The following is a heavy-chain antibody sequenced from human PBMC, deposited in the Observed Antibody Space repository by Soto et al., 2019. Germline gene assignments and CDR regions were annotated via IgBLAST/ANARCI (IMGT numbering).Heavy chain of an antibody. CDR3: AASIFYYGMDV. J-gene: IGHJ6*02. CDR1: GYTFTNYW. Sequence: GESLKISCNGSGYTFTNYWIGWVRQMPGKGLEWMGIIYPGDSDTKYSPSFQGQVTISADKSITTTYLRWTSLKASDTAIYYCAASIFYYGMDVWGQGTTVTVSS. CDR2: IYPGDSDT. V-gene: IGHV5-51*01.